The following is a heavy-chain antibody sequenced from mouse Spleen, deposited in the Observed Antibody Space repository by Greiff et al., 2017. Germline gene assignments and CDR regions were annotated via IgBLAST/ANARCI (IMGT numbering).Heavy chain of an antibody. CDR2: ISSGGSYT. J-gene: IGHJ3*01. V-gene: IGHV5-9-3*01. Sequence: EVNLVESGGGLVKPGGSLKLSCAASGFTFSSYAMSWVRQTPEKRLEWVATISSGGSYTYYPDSVKGRFTISRDNAKNTLYLQMSSLRSEDTAMYYCARHRARDYDGFAYWGQGTLVTVSA. CDR1: GFTFSSYA. D-gene: IGHD2-4*01. CDR3: ARHRARDYDGFAY.